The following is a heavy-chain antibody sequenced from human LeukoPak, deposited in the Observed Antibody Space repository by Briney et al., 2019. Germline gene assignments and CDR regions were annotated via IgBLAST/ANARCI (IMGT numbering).Heavy chain of an antibody. Sequence: PGGSLRLSCAASGFTFSSHVMSWVRQAPGKGLEWVSTISGSDGRTYYADSVKGRFTISRDNSKNTLYVQMNSLRAEDTAVYYCAKDSDHYDSSGYTHFDHWGQGTLVTVSS. CDR2: ISGSDGRT. J-gene: IGHJ4*02. CDR1: GFTFSSHV. D-gene: IGHD3-22*01. V-gene: IGHV3-23*01. CDR3: AKDSDHYDSSGYTHFDH.